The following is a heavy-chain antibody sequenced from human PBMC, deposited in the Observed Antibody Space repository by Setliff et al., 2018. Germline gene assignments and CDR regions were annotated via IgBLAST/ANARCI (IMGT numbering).Heavy chain of an antibody. J-gene: IGHJ1*01. V-gene: IGHV5-51*01. Sequence: PRESLKISCKGSGYSFTTYWIGWVRQMPGKGLEWMGIIYPGDSDTRYSPSFQGQVTISADKSISTAYLQLSSLKASDTAIYYCARRAVTAEYFQHWGHGTLVTVSS. CDR3: ARRAVTAEYFQH. CDR2: IYPGDSDT. CDR1: GYSFTTYW. D-gene: IGHD4-17*01.